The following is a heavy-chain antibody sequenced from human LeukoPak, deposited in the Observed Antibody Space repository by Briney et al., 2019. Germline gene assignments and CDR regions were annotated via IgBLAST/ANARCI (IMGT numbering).Heavy chain of an antibody. CDR2: ISYDGSNK. CDR1: GSTFSSYG. CDR3: VKGVKYSSSWYVWFDP. J-gene: IGHJ5*02. Sequence: GRSLRLSCAASGSTFSSYGMHWVRQAPGKGLEWVAVISYDGSNKYYADSVKGRFIISRDNSKNTLYLQMNSLRAEDTAVYYCVKGVKYSSSWYVWFDPWGQGTLVTVSS. D-gene: IGHD6-13*01. V-gene: IGHV3-30*18.